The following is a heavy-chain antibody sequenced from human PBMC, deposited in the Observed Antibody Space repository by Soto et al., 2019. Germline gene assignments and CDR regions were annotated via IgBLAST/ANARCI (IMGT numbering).Heavy chain of an antibody. V-gene: IGHV3-23*01. CDR1: GFTFSSYA. J-gene: IGHJ4*02. CDR2: ISGSGGST. D-gene: IGHD1-1*01. Sequence: GGSMRLSCAASGFTFSSYAMSWVRQAPGKGLEWVSAISGSGGSTYYADSVKGRFTISRDNSKTTLYLQMNSLRAEDTAVYYCAKDYRWQQPGYWGQGTLVTGSS. CDR3: AKDYRWQQPGY.